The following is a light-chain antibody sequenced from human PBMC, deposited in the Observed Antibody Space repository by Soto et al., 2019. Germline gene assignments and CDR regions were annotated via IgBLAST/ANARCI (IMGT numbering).Light chain of an antibody. J-gene: IGKJ4*01. V-gene: IGKV3-11*01. CDR2: DAS. Sequence: EIVLTQSPATLSLSPGERATLSCRASQSVSSDLAWYQQKPGQAPRLLIYDASNRATGIPARFSGSGAGTDFTLTISSLEPEDFAVYYCQQRSNLPPLTFGGGTNVELK. CDR1: QSVSSD. CDR3: QQRSNLPPLT.